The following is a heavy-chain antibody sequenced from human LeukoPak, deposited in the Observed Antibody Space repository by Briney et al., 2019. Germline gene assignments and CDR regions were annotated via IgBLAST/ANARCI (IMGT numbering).Heavy chain of an antibody. CDR3: ATVYNVGATWRYFDY. D-gene: IGHD1-26*01. Sequence: ASVKVSGKVSGYTLTELSMHWVRQAPGKGLEWMGGFDPEDGETIYAQKFQGRVTMTEDTSTDTAYMELSSLRSEDTAVYYCATVYNVGATWRYFDYWGQGTLVTVSS. J-gene: IGHJ4*02. CDR2: FDPEDGET. V-gene: IGHV1-24*01. CDR1: GYTLTELS.